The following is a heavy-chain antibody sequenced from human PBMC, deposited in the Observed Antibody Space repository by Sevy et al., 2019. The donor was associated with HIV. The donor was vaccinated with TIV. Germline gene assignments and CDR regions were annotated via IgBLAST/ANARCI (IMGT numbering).Heavy chain of an antibody. CDR2: IKQDESEK. D-gene: IGHD3-3*01. J-gene: IGHJ4*02. V-gene: IGHV3-7*01. CDR3: AREVGGFNWRPYYFDS. Sequence: GGSLRLSCAASGFSFSTHAMHWVRQTPGKGLEWVATIKQDESEKYYVDSVKGRFAISRDNDKNSVSLQMNGLRVEDAALYYCAREVGGFNWRPYYFDSWGQGTLVTVSS. CDR1: GFSFSTHA.